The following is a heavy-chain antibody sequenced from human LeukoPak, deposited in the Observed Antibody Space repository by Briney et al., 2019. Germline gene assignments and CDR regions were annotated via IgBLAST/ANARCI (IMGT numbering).Heavy chain of an antibody. CDR1: GFTFSNAW. D-gene: IGHD3-22*01. J-gene: IGHJ4*02. V-gene: IGHV3-30*03. CDR2: ISYDGSNK. Sequence: GGSLRLSCADSGFTFSNAWMNWVRQAPGKGLEWVAAISYDGSNKYYADSVKGRFTISRDNSKNTLYLQMNSLRAEDTAVYYCARDNYYDNSAYPDYWGQGTLVTVSS. CDR3: ARDNYYDNSAYPDY.